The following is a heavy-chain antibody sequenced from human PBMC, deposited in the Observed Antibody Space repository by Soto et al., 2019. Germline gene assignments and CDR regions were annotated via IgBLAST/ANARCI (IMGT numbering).Heavy chain of an antibody. CDR3: ARTHRDPYYYYYGMDV. V-gene: IGHV3-11*01. CDR1: EFPFSDYY. CDR2: ISSSGDTI. Sequence: QVQLVESGGGLVKPGGSLRLSYAASEFPFSDYYMNWVRQAPGKGLEWVSYISSSGDTIYYADSVKGRFTISRDNAKSSLYLQINSLRAEDTAVYYCARTHRDPYYYYYGMDVWGQGTTVTVSS. J-gene: IGHJ6*02.